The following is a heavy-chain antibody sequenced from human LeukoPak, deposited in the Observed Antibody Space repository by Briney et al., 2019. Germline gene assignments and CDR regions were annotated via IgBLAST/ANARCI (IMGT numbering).Heavy chain of an antibody. D-gene: IGHD2-15*01. Sequence: SVTVSCKASGGTFSSYAISWVRQAPGQGLEWMGRIIPICGTANYAQKFQGRVTINGDKSTSKAYMEVSSLRSEYTAVYYCARGGYCCGGSCYPIDYWGQGTLVTVSS. CDR3: ARGGYCCGGSCYPIDY. V-gene: IGHV1-69*06. CDR2: IIPICGTA. J-gene: IGHJ4*02. CDR1: GGTFSSYA.